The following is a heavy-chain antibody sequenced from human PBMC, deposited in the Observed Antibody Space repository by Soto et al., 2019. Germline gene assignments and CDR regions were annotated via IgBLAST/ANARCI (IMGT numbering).Heavy chain of an antibody. D-gene: IGHD3-10*01. CDR1: GFTFSSYA. V-gene: IGHV3-23*01. J-gene: IGHJ3*02. CDR3: ATNYGSGSYYKADDAFDI. Sequence: GGSLRLSCAASGFTFSSYAMSWVRQAPGKGLEWVSAISGSGGSTYYADSVKGRFTISRDNSKNTLYLQMNSLRAEDTAVYYCATNYGSGSYYKADDAFDIWGQGTMVTVSS. CDR2: ISGSGGST.